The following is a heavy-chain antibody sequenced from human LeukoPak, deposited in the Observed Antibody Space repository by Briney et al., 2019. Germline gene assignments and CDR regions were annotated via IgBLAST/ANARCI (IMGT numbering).Heavy chain of an antibody. V-gene: IGHV3-53*01. D-gene: IGHD1-26*01. CDR3: ARDIGSGNYFDY. J-gene: IGHJ4*02. CDR2: IYSGGTT. CDR1: GFTVSSNY. Sequence: GGSLRLSCAASGFTVSSNYMSWVRQAPGKGLEWVSVIYSGGTTYYADSVKGRFTISRDNSKNTLYLQMNSLRVDVTAVYYCARDIGSGNYFDYWGQGTLVTVSS.